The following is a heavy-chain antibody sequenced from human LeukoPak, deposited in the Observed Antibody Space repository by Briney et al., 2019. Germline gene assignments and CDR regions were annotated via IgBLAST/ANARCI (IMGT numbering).Heavy chain of an antibody. J-gene: IGHJ4*02. V-gene: IGHV3-23*01. D-gene: IGHD2-2*01. CDR2: FSSSGGST. CDR1: GFTFSSQA. Sequence: GGSLRLSCAASGFTFSSQAMSWVRQAPGKGLEWDSGFSSSGGSTYYADSVKGRFTISRDNSKNTLYLQMNSLRAEDTAVYYCAKDPGYCSTTRYYSTRGFRYWGQATLVTVSS. CDR3: AKDPGYCSTTRYYSTRGFRY.